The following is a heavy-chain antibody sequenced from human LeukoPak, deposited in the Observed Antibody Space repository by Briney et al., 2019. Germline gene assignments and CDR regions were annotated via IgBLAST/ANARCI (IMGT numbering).Heavy chain of an antibody. D-gene: IGHD2-2*01. CDR1: GFTFTNYA. CDR3: AKEQTSSGFFDY. CDR2: ISGSGTRT. V-gene: IGHV3-23*01. Sequence: GGSLRLSCAASGFTFTNYAMSWVRQAPGKGLEWVSAISGSGTRTYYADSVKGRFTISRDNSKSTLYLQMNSLRAEDRAVYYCAKEQTSSGFFDYWGQGTLVTVSS. J-gene: IGHJ4*02.